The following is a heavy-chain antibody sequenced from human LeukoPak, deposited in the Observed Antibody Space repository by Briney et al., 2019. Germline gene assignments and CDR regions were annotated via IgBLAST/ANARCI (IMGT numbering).Heavy chain of an antibody. CDR3: ARDGCSGDSCYFDY. D-gene: IGHD2-15*01. J-gene: IGHJ4*02. V-gene: IGHV1-18*01. Sequence: ASVKVSCKASGYTFTNYGVTWVRQAPGQGLEWMVWVSADNSNTNYVKKFQGRVTMTTDTSTSTAYMELRSLRFDDTAVYYCARDGCSGDSCYFDYWGQGTLVTLSS. CDR1: GYTFTNYG. CDR2: VSADNSNT.